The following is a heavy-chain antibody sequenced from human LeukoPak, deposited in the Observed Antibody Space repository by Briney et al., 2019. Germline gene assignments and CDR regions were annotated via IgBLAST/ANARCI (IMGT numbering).Heavy chain of an antibody. Sequence: GGSLRLSCAASGFTFSSYAMHWVRQAPGKGLEWVSLISGDGGSTYYADSVKGRFTISRDNSKNSLYLQMNSLRTEDTALYYCAKGAGYLGSYSMDVWGQGTTVTVSS. V-gene: IGHV3-43*02. D-gene: IGHD3-16*01. J-gene: IGHJ6*02. CDR1: GFTFSSYA. CDR3: AKGAGYLGSYSMDV. CDR2: ISGDGGST.